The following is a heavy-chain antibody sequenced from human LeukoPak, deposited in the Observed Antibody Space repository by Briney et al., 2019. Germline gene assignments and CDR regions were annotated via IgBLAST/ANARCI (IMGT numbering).Heavy chain of an antibody. CDR1: GFTFSSYS. CDR3: AREPGIAAAPDV. D-gene: IGHD6-13*01. Sequence: RPGGSLRLSCAASGFTFSSYSMNWVRQAPGKGLEWVSSISSSSSYIYYADSVKGRFTISRDNAKNSLYLQMNSLRAEDTAVYYCAREPGIAAAPDVWGKGTTVTVSS. V-gene: IGHV3-21*01. CDR2: ISSSSSYI. J-gene: IGHJ6*04.